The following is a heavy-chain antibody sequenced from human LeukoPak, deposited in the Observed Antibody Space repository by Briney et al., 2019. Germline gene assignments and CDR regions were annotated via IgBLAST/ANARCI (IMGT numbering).Heavy chain of an antibody. D-gene: IGHD3-22*01. V-gene: IGHV3-21*01. CDR3: WSSGYYLLVDY. Sequence: GGSLRLSCAASGFTFSSYSMNWVRQAPGKGLEWVSSISSSSYIYYADSVKGRFTFSRDNAKNSLYLQMNSLRAEDTAVYYCWSSGYYLLVDYWGQGTLVTVSS. J-gene: IGHJ4*02. CDR2: ISSSSYI. CDR1: GFTFSSYS.